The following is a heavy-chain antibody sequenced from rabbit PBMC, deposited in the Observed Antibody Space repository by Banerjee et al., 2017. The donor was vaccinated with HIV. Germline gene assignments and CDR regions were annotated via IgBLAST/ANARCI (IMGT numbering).Heavy chain of an antibody. CDR3: ARGLSSSGNSFNL. CDR2: IYTGSGGT. Sequence: QQLEESGGGLVKPGASLTLTCTASGIDFSIYYYMCWVRQAPGKGLEWIACIYTGSGGTYYASWAKGRFTISKASSTTVTLQMTSLTVADTATYFCARGLSSSGNSFNLWGQGTLVTVS. V-gene: IGHV1S40*01. J-gene: IGHJ4*01. D-gene: IGHD1-1*01. CDR1: GIDFSIYYY.